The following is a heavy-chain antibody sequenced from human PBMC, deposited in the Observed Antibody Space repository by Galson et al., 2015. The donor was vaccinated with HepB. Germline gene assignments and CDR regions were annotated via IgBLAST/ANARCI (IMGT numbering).Heavy chain of an antibody. CDR1: GYTFTSYY. V-gene: IGHV1-46*01. CDR2: INPSGGST. J-gene: IGHJ6*02. Sequence: SVKVSCKASGYTFTSYYMHWVRQAPGQGLEWMGIINPSGGSTSYAQKFQGRVTMTRDTSTSTVYMELSSLRSEDTAVYYCARDLMLVSSTSWGYYYYGMDVWGQGTTVTVSS. D-gene: IGHD2-2*01. CDR3: ARDLMLVSSTSWGYYYYGMDV.